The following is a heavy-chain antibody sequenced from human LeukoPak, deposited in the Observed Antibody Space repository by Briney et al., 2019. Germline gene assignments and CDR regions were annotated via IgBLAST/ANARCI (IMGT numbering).Heavy chain of an antibody. D-gene: IGHD3-10*01. J-gene: IGHJ6*02. CDR2: ISGSGGST. V-gene: IGHV3-23*01. CDR3: AKDSRGSGSFYGMDV. Sequence: GGSLRLSCAASGFTFSSYAMSWVRQAPGKGLEWVSAISGSGGSTYYADSVKGRFTISRDNSKNTLYLQMNSLRAEDTAVYYCAKDSRGSGSFYGMDVWGQGTTVPVSS. CDR1: GFTFSSYA.